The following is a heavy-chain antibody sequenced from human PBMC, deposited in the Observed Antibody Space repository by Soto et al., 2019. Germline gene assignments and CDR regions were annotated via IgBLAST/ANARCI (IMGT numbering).Heavy chain of an antibody. J-gene: IGHJ4*02. CDR1: GGTFVRHV. V-gene: IGHV1-69*04. D-gene: IGHD2-2*01. CDR2: INPLSGIS. CDR3: ATPACAATWCSPSHNLDH. Sequence: ASVKVSCKTSGGTFVRHVISWVRQAPGQGPEWMGKINPLSGISNYAQKFQDRVTFTADTDSSTAYMELSSLRSDDTAVYYCATPACAATWCSPSHNLDHWGQGTLVTVSS.